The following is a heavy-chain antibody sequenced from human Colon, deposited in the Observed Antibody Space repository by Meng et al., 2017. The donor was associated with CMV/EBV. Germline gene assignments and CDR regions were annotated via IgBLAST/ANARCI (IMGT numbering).Heavy chain of an antibody. Sequence: GGSLRLSCAASGFTFSNAWMSWVRQAPGKGLEWVGRIKSKTDGGTTDYAAPVKGRFNISRDDSKNTLYLQMNSLKTEDTAVYYCTTRYCSSTSCYTGWFDPWGQGTLVTVSS. CDR2: IKSKTDGGTT. J-gene: IGHJ5*02. V-gene: IGHV3-15*01. D-gene: IGHD2-2*02. CDR3: TTRYCSSTSCYTGWFDP. CDR1: GFTFSNAW.